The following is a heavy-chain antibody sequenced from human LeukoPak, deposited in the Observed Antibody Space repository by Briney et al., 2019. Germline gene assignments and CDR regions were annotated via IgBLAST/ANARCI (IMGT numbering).Heavy chain of an antibody. V-gene: IGHV5-51*01. CDR2: IYPGDSDT. Sequence: GASLKISCKGSGYSFTSYWIGWVRQLPGKGLEWMGIIYPGDSDTRYSPSFQGQVTISADKSISTAYLQWSSLKASDTAMYYCARQITMVRDSYWYFDLWGRGTLVTVSS. J-gene: IGHJ2*01. D-gene: IGHD3-10*01. CDR3: ARQITMVRDSYWYFDL. CDR1: GYSFTSYW.